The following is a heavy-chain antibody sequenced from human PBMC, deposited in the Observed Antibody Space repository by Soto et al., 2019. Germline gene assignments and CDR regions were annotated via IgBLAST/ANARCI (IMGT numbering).Heavy chain of an antibody. J-gene: IGHJ3*02. V-gene: IGHV3-21*05. CDR1: GFTFSSYS. CDR3: ARVGGGYQLLHAFDI. D-gene: IGHD2-2*01. Sequence: GGSLRLSCAASGFTFSSYSMNWVRQAPGKGLEWVSYISGSSSYIYYADSVKGRFTISRDNAKNSLHLQMNSLRAEDTAVYYCARVGGGYQLLHAFDIRGQGTMVTVSS. CDR2: ISGSSSYI.